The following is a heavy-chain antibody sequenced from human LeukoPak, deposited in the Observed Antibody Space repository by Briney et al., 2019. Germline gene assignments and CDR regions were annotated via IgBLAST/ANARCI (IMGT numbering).Heavy chain of an antibody. D-gene: IGHD3-9*01. V-gene: IGHV4-59*06. J-gene: IGHJ4*02. CDR2: IYYSGST. Sequence: SETLSLTCTVSGGSISSYYWSWIRQHPGKGLEWIGYIYYSGSTYYNPSLKSRVTISVDTSKNQFSLKLSSVTAADTAVYYCARETYNYDILTGYDYWGQGTLVTVSS. CDR1: GGSISSYY. CDR3: ARETYNYDILTGYDY.